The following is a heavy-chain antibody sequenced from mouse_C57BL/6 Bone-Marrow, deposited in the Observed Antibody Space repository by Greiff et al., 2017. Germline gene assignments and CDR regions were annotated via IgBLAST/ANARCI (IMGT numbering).Heavy chain of an antibody. V-gene: IGHV14-4*01. Sequence: EVQLQQSGAELVRPGASVKLSCTASGFNIKDDYMHWVKQRPEQGLEWIGWIDPENGDTEYASKFQGKATITADTSSNTAYLQLSSLTSEDTAVYYCTTHYYGTDWYFDVWGTGTTVTVSS. CDR3: TTHYYGTDWYFDV. CDR1: GFNIKDDY. D-gene: IGHD1-1*01. J-gene: IGHJ1*03. CDR2: IDPENGDT.